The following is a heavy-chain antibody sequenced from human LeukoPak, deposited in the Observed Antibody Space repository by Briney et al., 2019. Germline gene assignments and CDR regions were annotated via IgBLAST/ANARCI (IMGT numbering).Heavy chain of an antibody. V-gene: IGHV4-39*01. CDR3: ARRWYYYYYMDV. CDR2: IYYSGST. D-gene: IGHD5-24*01. J-gene: IGHJ6*03. Sequence: SQTLSLTCTVSGDSISTGSFYWGWIRQPPGKGLEWIGSIYYSGSTYYNPSLKSRVTISVDTSKNQFSLKLSSVTAADTAVYYCARRWYYYYYMDVWGKGTTVTVSS. CDR1: GDSISTGSFY.